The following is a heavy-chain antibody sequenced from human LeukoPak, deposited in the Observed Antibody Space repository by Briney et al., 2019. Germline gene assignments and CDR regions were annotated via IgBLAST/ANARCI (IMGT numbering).Heavy chain of an antibody. CDR2: IGSGGSGT. V-gene: IGHV3-74*01. J-gene: IGHJ2*01. CDR1: GFTFSNYL. D-gene: IGHD1-26*01. CDR3: ARDPGSAAHDWYFDL. Sequence: GGSLRLSCAASGFTFSNYLMHWVRQAPGKGPVWVSRIGSGGSGTSYADSVKGRFTISRDNAKNTLFLQMNSLRVEDSAVYYCARDPGSAAHDWYFDLWGRGTLVTVSS.